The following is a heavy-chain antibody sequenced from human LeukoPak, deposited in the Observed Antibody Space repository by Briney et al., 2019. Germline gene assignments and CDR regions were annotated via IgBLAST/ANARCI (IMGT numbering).Heavy chain of an antibody. J-gene: IGHJ4*02. D-gene: IGHD1-7*01. Sequence: ETLSLTCTVSGGSISSYYWSWVRQAPGKGLEWVANIKQDGSEKYYVDSVKGRFTISRDNAKNSLYLQMNSLRAEDTAVYYCAREVRKLELRRRLFDYWGQGTLVTVSS. CDR1: GGSISSYY. V-gene: IGHV3-7*01. CDR2: IKQDGSEK. CDR3: AREVRKLELRRRLFDY.